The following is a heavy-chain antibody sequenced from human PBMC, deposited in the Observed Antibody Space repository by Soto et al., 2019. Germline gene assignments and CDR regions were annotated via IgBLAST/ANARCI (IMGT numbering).Heavy chain of an antibody. Sequence: ASVKVSCKASGYTFTNYYIHWVRQAPGKGLEWMGGFDPEDGETIYAQKFQGRVTMTEDTSTDTAYMELSSLRSEDTAVYYCATNWDSSGYRDYWDLG. V-gene: IGHV1-24*01. J-gene: IGHJ4*02. CDR1: GYTFTNYY. D-gene: IGHD3-22*01. CDR3: ATNWDSSGYRDY. CDR2: FDPEDGET.